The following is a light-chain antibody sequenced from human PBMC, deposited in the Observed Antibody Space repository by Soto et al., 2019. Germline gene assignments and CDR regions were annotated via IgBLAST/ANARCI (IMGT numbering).Light chain of an antibody. CDR2: LGF. J-gene: IGKJ1*01. Sequence: DIVMTQSPLSLPVTPGEPASISCRYSQNLLHSNGYNHLHWYLQKPGQYPQIXIYLGFNRASGVPDRFSGGGSGTDFKLKISRVEAEDVGVYYCMQALQITSTFGQGTKVDIK. CDR1: QNLLHSNGYNH. V-gene: IGKV2-28*01. CDR3: MQALQITST.